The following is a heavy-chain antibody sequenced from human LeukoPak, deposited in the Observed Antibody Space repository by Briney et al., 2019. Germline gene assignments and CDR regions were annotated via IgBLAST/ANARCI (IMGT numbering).Heavy chain of an antibody. V-gene: IGHV3-48*03. CDR3: ARDFVSGSSDSFDI. CDR2: ITSSGNTI. D-gene: IGHD1-26*01. Sequence: GGSLRLSCAASGFTFSSYWMNWVRQAPGKGLEWVSYITSSGNTIYYADSVKGRFTISRDNAKNSLYLQMHSLRADDTAVYYCARDFVSGSSDSFDIWGQGTMVTVSS. CDR1: GFTFSSYW. J-gene: IGHJ3*02.